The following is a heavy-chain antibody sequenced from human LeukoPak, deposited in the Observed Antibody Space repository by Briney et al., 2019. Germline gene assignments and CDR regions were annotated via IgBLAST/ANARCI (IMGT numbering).Heavy chain of an antibody. CDR2: IYYSGST. J-gene: IGHJ3*02. CDR1: GGSISSYY. V-gene: IGHV4-59*08. Sequence: SETLSLTCTVSGGSISSYYWSWIRQPPGKGLEWIGYIYYSGSTDYNPSLKSRVTISVDTSKNQFSLKLSSVTAADTAVYYCARQNWVGAAFDIWGQGTMVTVSS. D-gene: IGHD7-27*01. CDR3: ARQNWVGAAFDI.